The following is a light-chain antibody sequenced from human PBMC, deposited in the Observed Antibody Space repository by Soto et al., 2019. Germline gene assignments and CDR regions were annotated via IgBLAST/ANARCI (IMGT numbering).Light chain of an antibody. Sequence: DIQMTQSPSSLSASVGDRVTITCRASQSISSYLNWYQQKPGKAPKLLIYAASSLQSGVPSRFSGSGSGTDFTLTISSLQPDYFATYYCQQAKSFPLTFGGGTKVDMK. CDR2: AAS. CDR3: QQAKSFPLT. V-gene: IGKV1-39*01. J-gene: IGKJ4*01. CDR1: QSISSY.